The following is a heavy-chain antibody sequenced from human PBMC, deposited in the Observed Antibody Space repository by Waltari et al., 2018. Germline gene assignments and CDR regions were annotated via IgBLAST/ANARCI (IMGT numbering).Heavy chain of an antibody. CDR2: IKTRTGEGTR. CDR3: TTDLRYCSGGSCFTRDY. CDR1: GFTFRDAW. Sequence: EVQLVESGGGLVKPGGSLRLSCVGSGFTFRDAWMNWVRQVPGKGLEGFGRIKTRTGEGTREYTAPVEGRFTISRDDSKNTLYLKMNSLKTEDTAVYYCTTDLRYCSGGSCFTRDYWGQGTLVTVSS. J-gene: IGHJ4*02. V-gene: IGHV3-15*01. D-gene: IGHD2-15*01.